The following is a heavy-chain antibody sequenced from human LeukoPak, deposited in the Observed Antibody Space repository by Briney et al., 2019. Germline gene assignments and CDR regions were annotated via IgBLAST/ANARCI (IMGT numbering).Heavy chain of an antibody. CDR1: GYTLTSYG. CDR3: ARDGFDYSISNWFDP. CDR2: ISAYNGNT. J-gene: IGHJ5*02. D-gene: IGHD4-11*01. Sequence: ASVKVSCKASGYTLTSYGISWVRQAPGQGLEWMGWISAYNGNTNYAQKLLGRVTMTTDTSTSTAYMELRSLRSDDTAVYYCARDGFDYSISNWFDPWGQGTLVTVSS. V-gene: IGHV1-18*01.